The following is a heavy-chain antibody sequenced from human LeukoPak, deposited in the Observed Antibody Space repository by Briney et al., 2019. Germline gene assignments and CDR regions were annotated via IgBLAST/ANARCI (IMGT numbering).Heavy chain of an antibody. D-gene: IGHD3-10*01. CDR1: GGSFSGYY. Sequence: SETLSLTCAVYGGSFSGYYWSWIRQPPGKGLEWIGEINHSGSTNYNPSLKSRVTISVDTSKNQFSLKLSSVTAADTAVYYCARRWFGDAFDYWGQGTLVTVSS. CDR2: INHSGST. J-gene: IGHJ4*02. CDR3: ARRWFGDAFDY. V-gene: IGHV4-34*01.